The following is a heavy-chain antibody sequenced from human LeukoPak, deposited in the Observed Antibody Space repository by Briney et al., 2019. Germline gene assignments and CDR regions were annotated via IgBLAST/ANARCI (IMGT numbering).Heavy chain of an antibody. Sequence: SETLSLTCTVSGGSLSSGSYYWSWLRPPAGKGLEWLGRIYTSGSPNYNPSLKSRVTISVDTSKNQFSLRLSSVTAADTAVYYCARDVPLITMGRGVIARGDYNRFDPWGQGTLVTVSS. J-gene: IGHJ5*02. CDR3: ARDVPLITMGRGVIARGDYNRFDP. CDR2: IYTSGSP. V-gene: IGHV4-61*02. CDR1: GGSLSSGSYY. D-gene: IGHD3-10*01.